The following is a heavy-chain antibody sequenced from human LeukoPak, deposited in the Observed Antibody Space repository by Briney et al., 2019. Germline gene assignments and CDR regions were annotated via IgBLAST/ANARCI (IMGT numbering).Heavy chain of an antibody. CDR2: IEHDGSEE. CDR1: RFTFSNYW. D-gene: IGHD5/OR15-5a*01. V-gene: IGHV3-7*01. Sequence: GGSLRLSCAASRFTFSNYWMGWVRQAPGKGLEWVANIEHDGSEEYYAESLKGRFTISRDNAKKTLYLQMNSLRDEDTGVYYCATYSVYGKRELDNWGQGTLVTVSS. CDR3: ATYSVYGKRELDN. J-gene: IGHJ4*02.